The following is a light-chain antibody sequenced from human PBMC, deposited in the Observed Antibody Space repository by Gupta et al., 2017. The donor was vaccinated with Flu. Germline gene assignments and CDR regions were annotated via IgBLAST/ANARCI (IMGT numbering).Light chain of an antibody. CDR3: RYSKSRSPKV. CDR2: EGS. Sequence: QSALTQPASVSGSPGQSITISCTGTSSDVGGYNYVSWYQQPPGTAPKLIRDEGSHRPSGVSKRGVGNNSGTTALMNSSCLQADDEAYDDCRYSKSRSPKVFGGGTKLTVL. CDR1: SSDVGGYNY. J-gene: IGLJ3*02. V-gene: IGLV2-14*01.